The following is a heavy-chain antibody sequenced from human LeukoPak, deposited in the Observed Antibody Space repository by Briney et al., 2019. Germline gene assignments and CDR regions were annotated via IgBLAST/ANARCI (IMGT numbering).Heavy chain of an antibody. CDR2: IKQDGSET. D-gene: IGHD6-19*01. CDR1: GFTFSSYW. Sequence: GGSLRLSCAASGFTFSSYWMSWVRQAPGKGLEWVANIKQDGSETYYVDSVKGRFTISRDNAKNSLYLQMNSLRAEDTAVYYCARETSGWSTRFDYWGQGTLVTVSS. J-gene: IGHJ4*02. V-gene: IGHV3-7*01. CDR3: ARETSGWSTRFDY.